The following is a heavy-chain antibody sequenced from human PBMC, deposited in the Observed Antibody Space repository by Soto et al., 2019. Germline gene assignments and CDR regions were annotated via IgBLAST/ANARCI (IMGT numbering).Heavy chain of an antibody. CDR3: ARGGGSDSFDY. V-gene: IGHV4-30-2*01. CDR1: GASITFGGYS. Sequence: SETLSLTCTVSGASITFGGYSWSWIRQTPGKGLEWIGYINHLETTFYNPSFESRLTLSIDRAKNQFSLKLHSMSAADRAVYFCARGGGSDSFDYWGQGILVTSPQ. CDR2: INHLETT. D-gene: IGHD1-26*01. J-gene: IGHJ4*02.